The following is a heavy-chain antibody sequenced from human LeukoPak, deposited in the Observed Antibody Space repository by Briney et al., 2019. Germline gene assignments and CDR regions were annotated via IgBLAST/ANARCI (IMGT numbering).Heavy chain of an antibody. CDR3: AKDETGYSSSWYFRGAFDI. V-gene: IGHV3-23*01. Sequence: GRSLRLSCAASGSTFDDYAMHWVRQAPGKGLEWVSAISGSGGSTYYADSVKGRFTISRDNSKNTLYLQMNSLRAEDTAVYYCAKDETGYSSSWYFRGAFDIWGQGTMVTVSS. D-gene: IGHD6-13*01. CDR1: GSTFDDYA. J-gene: IGHJ3*02. CDR2: ISGSGGST.